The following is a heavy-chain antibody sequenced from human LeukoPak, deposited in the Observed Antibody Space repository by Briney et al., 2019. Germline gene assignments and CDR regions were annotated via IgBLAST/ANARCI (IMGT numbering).Heavy chain of an antibody. V-gene: IGHV4-4*07. J-gene: IGHJ5*02. CDR3: ARDRTIWFGEYWFDP. CDR2: IYTSGST. Sequence: SETLSLTCTVSGGSISSYYWSWIRQPAGKGLEWIGRIYTSGSTNYNPSLESRVTISVDTSKNQFSLKLSSVTAADTAVYYCARDRTIWFGEYWFDPWGQGTLVTVSS. D-gene: IGHD3-10*01. CDR1: GGSISSYY.